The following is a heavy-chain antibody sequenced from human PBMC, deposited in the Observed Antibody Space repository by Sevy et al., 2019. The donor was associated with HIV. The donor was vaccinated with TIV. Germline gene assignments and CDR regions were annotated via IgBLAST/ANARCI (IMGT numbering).Heavy chain of an antibody. CDR1: GFTFSKYS. D-gene: IGHD2-8*01. Sequence: GGSLRLSCEASGFTFSKYSMSWVRQAPGKGLEWVSTFSFGCGRINYADSVKGRFTISRDDSKNTLYLQMNSLGAEDTAVYYCAREGCTKPHDYWGQRTLVTVSS. CDR2: FSFGCGRI. CDR3: AREGCTKPHDY. J-gene: IGHJ4*02. V-gene: IGHV3-23*01.